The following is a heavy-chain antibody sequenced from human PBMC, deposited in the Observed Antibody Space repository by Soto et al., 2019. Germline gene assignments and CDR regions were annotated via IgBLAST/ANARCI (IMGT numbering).Heavy chain of an antibody. CDR3: ARAVAVAADFDY. CDR1: GGTFSSYA. D-gene: IGHD6-19*01. Sequence: ASVKVSCKSSGGTFSSYAFSWVRQAPGQGLEWMGGIIPIFGRANYAQKFQGRVTITADESTSTGYMELSSLRSEDTAVYYCARAVAVAADFDYWGQGTLVTVSS. J-gene: IGHJ4*02. CDR2: IIPIFGRA. V-gene: IGHV1-69*13.